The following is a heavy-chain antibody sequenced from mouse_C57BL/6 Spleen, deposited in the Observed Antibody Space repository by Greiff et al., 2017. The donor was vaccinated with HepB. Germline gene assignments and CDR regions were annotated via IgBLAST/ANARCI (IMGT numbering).Heavy chain of an antibody. V-gene: IGHV10-1*01. CDR3: VRREGLRGYAMDY. Sequence: EVQLQESGGGLVQPKGSLKLSCAASGFSFNTYAMNWVRQAPGKGLEWVARIRSKSNNYATYYADSVKDRFTISRDDSESMLYLQMNNLKTEDTAMYYCVRREGLRGYAMDYWGQGTSVTVSS. CDR1: GFSFNTYA. J-gene: IGHJ4*01. D-gene: IGHD2-4*01. CDR2: IRSKSNNYAT.